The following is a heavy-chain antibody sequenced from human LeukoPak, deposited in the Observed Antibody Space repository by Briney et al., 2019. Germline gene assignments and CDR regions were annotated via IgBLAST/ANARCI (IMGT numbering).Heavy chain of an antibody. D-gene: IGHD3-16*02. Sequence: GGSLRLSCAASGFTFRNFWMSWLRQAPGMGLEWVANIKEDDNEKDYGDFVKGRFTISRDNSKNSVYLQMNSLRAEDSAVYYCAALSYLGFDIWGQGTLVAVSS. J-gene: IGHJ3*02. CDR3: AALSYLGFDI. CDR1: GFTFRNFW. CDR2: IKEDDNEK. V-gene: IGHV3-7*03.